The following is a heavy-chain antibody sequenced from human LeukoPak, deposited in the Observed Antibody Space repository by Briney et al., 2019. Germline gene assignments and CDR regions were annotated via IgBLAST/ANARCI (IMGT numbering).Heavy chain of an antibody. CDR2: IRYDGSNK. J-gene: IGHJ4*02. CDR1: GFTFSSYG. Sequence: PGGSLRLSCAASGFTFSSYGMHWVRQAPGKGLEWVAFIRYDGSNKYYADSVKGRFTISRDNSKDTLYLQMNSLRAEDTAVYYCAKVGGVAVAGTVEDYWGQGTLVTVSS. D-gene: IGHD6-19*01. CDR3: AKVGGVAVAGTVEDY. V-gene: IGHV3-30*02.